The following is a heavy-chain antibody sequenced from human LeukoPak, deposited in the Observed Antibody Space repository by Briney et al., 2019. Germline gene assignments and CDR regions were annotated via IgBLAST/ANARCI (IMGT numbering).Heavy chain of an antibody. CDR1: GFTFSSYA. V-gene: IGHV3-30-3*01. CDR3: AKGSFWSGYYFDY. Sequence: GGSLRLSCAASGFTFSSYAMHWVRQAPGKGLEWVAVISYDGSNKYYADSVKGRFTISRDNSKNTLYLQMNSLRAEDTAVYYCAKGSFWSGYYFDYWGQGTLVTVSS. J-gene: IGHJ4*02. CDR2: ISYDGSNK. D-gene: IGHD3-3*01.